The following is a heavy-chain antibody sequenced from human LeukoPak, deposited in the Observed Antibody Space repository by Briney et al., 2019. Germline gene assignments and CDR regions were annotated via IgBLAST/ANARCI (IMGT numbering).Heavy chain of an antibody. CDR1: GGSISSSSNY. D-gene: IGHD6-19*01. Sequence: PSETLSLTCTVSGGSISSSSNYWGWIHQSPGKGLEWIGSVYYSGSTYYNPSVKSRVTISVDTSKNQFSLNLSSVTAADTAVYFCARNRSIAVTGIGRPNAFDIWGQGTMVTVAS. CDR2: VYYSGST. J-gene: IGHJ3*02. V-gene: IGHV4-39*01. CDR3: ARNRSIAVTGIGRPNAFDI.